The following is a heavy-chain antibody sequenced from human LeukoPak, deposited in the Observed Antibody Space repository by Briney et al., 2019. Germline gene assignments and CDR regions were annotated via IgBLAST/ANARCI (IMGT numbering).Heavy chain of an antibody. CDR1: GYTFTGYY. CDR3: ARVLVPAGALWYYYYYMDV. D-gene: IGHD2-2*01. J-gene: IGHJ6*03. Sequence: ASVKVSCKAFGYTFTGYYMHWVRQAPGQGLEWMGWINPNSGGTNYAQKFQGRVTMTRDTSISTAYMELSRLRSDDTAVYYCARVLVPAGALWYYYYYMDVWGKGTTVTISS. V-gene: IGHV1-2*02. CDR2: INPNSGGT.